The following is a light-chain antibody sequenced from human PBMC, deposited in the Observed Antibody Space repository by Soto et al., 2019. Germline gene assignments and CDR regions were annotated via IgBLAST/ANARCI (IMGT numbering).Light chain of an antibody. CDR2: DAS. Sequence: DIQMTQSPSTLSASVGDRVTITCRASQSISSWLAWYQQKPGKAPKLLIYDASSLESGVPSRFSGSGSGTEFTLTISSLQPDDFATYYCQKYNSYSRTAGQGT. V-gene: IGKV1-5*01. J-gene: IGKJ1*01. CDR3: QKYNSYSRT. CDR1: QSISSW.